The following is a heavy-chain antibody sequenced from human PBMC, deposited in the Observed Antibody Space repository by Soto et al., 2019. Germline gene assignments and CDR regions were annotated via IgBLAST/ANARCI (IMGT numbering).Heavy chain of an antibody. J-gene: IGHJ4*02. Sequence: ASAKVSCKASGYTFTSYGISWVPQAPGQGLEWMGWISASNGNTNYAQKLQGRVTMTTDTSTSTAYMELRSLRSDDTAVYYCARDQGESSSWCGAAYDYWGQGTLVPVS. D-gene: IGHD6-13*01. V-gene: IGHV1-18*01. CDR2: ISASNGNT. CDR1: GYTFTSYG. CDR3: ARDQGESSSWCGAAYDY.